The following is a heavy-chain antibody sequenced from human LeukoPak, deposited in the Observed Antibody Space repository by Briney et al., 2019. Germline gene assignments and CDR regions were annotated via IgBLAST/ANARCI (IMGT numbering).Heavy chain of an antibody. J-gene: IGHJ4*02. V-gene: IGHV3-11*01. D-gene: IGHD1-1*01. CDR3: ARDYERNWNGRLIGY. Sequence: PGGSLRLSCAASGFTFSDYYMSWIRQAPGKGLEWVSYISSSGSTIYYADSVKGRFTISRDNAKNSLYLQMNSLRAEDTAVYYCARDYERNWNGRLIGYWGQGTLVTVSS. CDR2: ISSSGSTI. CDR1: GFTFSDYY.